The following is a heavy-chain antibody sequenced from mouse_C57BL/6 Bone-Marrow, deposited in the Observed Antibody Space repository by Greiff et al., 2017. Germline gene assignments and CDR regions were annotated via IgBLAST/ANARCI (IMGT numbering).Heavy chain of an antibody. CDR3: ARGYYGKLNFDY. D-gene: IGHD2-1*01. CDR1: GYTFTSYW. CDR2: IYPGSGST. V-gene: IGHV1-55*01. J-gene: IGHJ2*01. Sequence: VQLQQPGAELVKPGASVKMSCKASGYTFTSYWITWVKQRPGQGLEWIGDIYPGSGSTNYNETFKSKATLTVDTSSSTAYIQLSSLTSEESAVYYCARGYYGKLNFDYWGQGTTLTVSS.